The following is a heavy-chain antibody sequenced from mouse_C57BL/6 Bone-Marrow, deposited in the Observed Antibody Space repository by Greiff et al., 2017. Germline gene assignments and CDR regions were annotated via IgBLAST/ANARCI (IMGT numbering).Heavy chain of an antibody. CDR1: GFNIKDDY. CDR2: IDPENGDT. CDR3: TRDGVTTTRFAY. Sequence: VQLKQSGAELVRPGASVKLSCTASGFNIKDDYMHWVKQRPEQGLEWIGWIDPENGDTEYASKFQGKATITAATSSNTAYLQLSSLTSEDTAVYYCTRDGVTTTRFAYWGQGTLVTVSA. D-gene: IGHD2-2*01. J-gene: IGHJ3*01. V-gene: IGHV14-4*01.